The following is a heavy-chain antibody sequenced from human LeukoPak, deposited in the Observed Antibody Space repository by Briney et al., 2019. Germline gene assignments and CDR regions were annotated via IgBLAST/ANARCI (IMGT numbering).Heavy chain of an antibody. D-gene: IGHD6-13*01. V-gene: IGHV4-4*07. CDR2: IYTSGST. J-gene: IGHJ4*02. CDR1: GASISSYY. Sequence: PSETLSLICTVSGASISSYYWSWVRQPAGEGLEWIGRIYTSGSTNYKPSLKSRVTMSVDTSKNQFSLKLTSVTAADTAVYYCARDGVENSSWYPLDSWGPGTLVTASS. CDR3: ARDGVENSSWYPLDS.